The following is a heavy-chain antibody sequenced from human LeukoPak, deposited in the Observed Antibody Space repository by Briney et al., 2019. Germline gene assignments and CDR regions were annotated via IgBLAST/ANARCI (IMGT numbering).Heavy chain of an antibody. V-gene: IGHV1-2*02. CDR2: INPNSGGT. Sequence: ASVKVSCKASGYTFTGYYMHWVRQAPGQGLEWMGWINPNSGGTNYAQKFQGRVTMTRGTSISTAYMELSRLRSDDTAVYYCARVGVAARPYIFDYWGQGTLVTVSS. J-gene: IGHJ4*02. CDR1: GYTFTGYY. D-gene: IGHD6-6*01. CDR3: ARVGVAARPYIFDY.